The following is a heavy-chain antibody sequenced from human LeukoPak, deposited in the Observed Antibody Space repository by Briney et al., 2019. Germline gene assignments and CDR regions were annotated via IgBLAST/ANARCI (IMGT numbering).Heavy chain of an antibody. CDR2: IYYSGST. V-gene: IGHV4-39*07. J-gene: IGHJ4*02. D-gene: IGHD6-6*01. CDR3: ARGRIAARMAPDY. Sequence: NPSETLSLTCTVSGGSISSSSYYWGWIRQPPGKGLEWIGNIYYSGSTYYNPSLKSRVTISVDTSKNQFSLKLSSVTAADTAVYYCARGRIAARMAPDYWGQGTLVTVSS. CDR1: GGSISSSSYY.